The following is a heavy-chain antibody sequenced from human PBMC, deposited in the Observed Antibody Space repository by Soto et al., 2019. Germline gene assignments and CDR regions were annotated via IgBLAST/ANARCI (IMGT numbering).Heavy chain of an antibody. CDR1: PCTFSSYA. V-gene: IGHV3-23*01. Sequence: SLRLPCAPSPCTFSSYAMSWVRQAPGKGLKWVSAISGSGGSTYYAVSVKGRFTISRDNSKNTLHLQMNSLRAEDTAVYYCAKAPQWLVPPGPYYFDYWGQGTLVTVSS. D-gene: IGHD6-19*01. J-gene: IGHJ4*02. CDR2: ISGSGGST. CDR3: AKAPQWLVPPGPYYFDY.